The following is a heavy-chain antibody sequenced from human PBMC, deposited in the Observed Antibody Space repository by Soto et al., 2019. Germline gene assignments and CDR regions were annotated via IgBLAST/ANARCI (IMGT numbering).Heavy chain of an antibody. CDR1: GGSISSYY. CDR3: ARGPPDYGGNSFFDY. Sequence: PSETLSLTCTVSGGSISSYYWSWIRQPPGKGLEWIGYIYYSGSTNYNPSLKSRVTISVGTSKNQFSLKLSSVTAADTAVYYCARGPPDYGGNSFFDYWGQGTLVTVSS. J-gene: IGHJ4*02. CDR2: IYYSGST. V-gene: IGHV4-59*01. D-gene: IGHD4-17*01.